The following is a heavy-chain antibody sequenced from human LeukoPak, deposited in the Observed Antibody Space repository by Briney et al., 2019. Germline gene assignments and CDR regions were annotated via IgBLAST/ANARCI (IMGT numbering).Heavy chain of an antibody. CDR1: GYTFTSYY. D-gene: IGHD6-13*01. CDR2: INPSGGST. Sequence: GASVKVSCKASGYTFTSYYMHWVRQAPGQGLEWMGIINPSGGSTNYAQKLRGRVTMTTDTSTSTAYMELRSLRSDDTAVYYCARDPGIGSSSWYGGIDYWGQGTLVTVSS. V-gene: IGHV1-46*01. J-gene: IGHJ4*02. CDR3: ARDPGIGSSSWYGGIDY.